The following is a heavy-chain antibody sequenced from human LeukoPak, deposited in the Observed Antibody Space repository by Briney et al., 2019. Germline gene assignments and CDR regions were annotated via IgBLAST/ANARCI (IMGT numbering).Heavy chain of an antibody. Sequence: SVKVSCKASGFTFTSVAMQWVRQARGQRLEWIGWLVVGSGNTRYAQKFQERVTITRDMSTSTAYMELRSLSSEDTAVYYCAADVIPGPKGFDPWGQGTLVTVSS. CDR2: LVVGSGNT. D-gene: IGHD2-21*01. CDR3: AADVIPGPKGFDP. J-gene: IGHJ5*02. V-gene: IGHV1-58*02. CDR1: GFTFTSVA.